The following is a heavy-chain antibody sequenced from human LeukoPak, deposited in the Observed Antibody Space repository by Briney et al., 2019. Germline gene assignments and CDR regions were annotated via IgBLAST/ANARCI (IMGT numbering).Heavy chain of an antibody. D-gene: IGHD6-19*01. V-gene: IGHV4-59*11. CDR3: ARDNSAVAFDY. CDR2: IYYSGDT. J-gene: IGHJ4*02. CDR1: GASILSHY. Sequence: PSETLSLTCSVSGASILSHYWSWIRQPPGEGLEWIGYIYYSGDTNYNPSLKSRVTISQDTSKNQFSLKLTSVTAADTAVYYCARDNSAVAFDYWGQGTLVTVSS.